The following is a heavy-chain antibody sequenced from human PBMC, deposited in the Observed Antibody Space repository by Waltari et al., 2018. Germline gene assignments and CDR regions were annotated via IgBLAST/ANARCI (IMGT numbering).Heavy chain of an antibody. Sequence: QVQLAESGGGLVKPGGSLRLSCAGSGFTFGDYYMGWIRQAPGKVLEWGSCSSSSGATTYYADSVKDRFTISRDNSNNSVSLQMHSLRVEDTALYYCARPQRGYYGMDVWVQGTTVTV. V-gene: IGHV3-11*01. CDR2: SSSSGATT. J-gene: IGHJ6*02. CDR1: GFTFGDYY. CDR3: ARPQRGYYGMDV.